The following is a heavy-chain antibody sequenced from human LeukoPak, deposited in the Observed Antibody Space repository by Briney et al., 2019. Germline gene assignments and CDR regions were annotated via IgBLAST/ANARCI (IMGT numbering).Heavy chain of an antibody. CDR2: IYDSGCT. V-gene: IGHV4-39*01. J-gene: IGHJ4*02. CDR1: GVSIIIDIYY. Sequence: SGTLSLSCTVSGVSIIIDIYYWGWIRQPPGKGLEWSVNIYDSGCTYYNPSLKSRVTISVDTSKNQFSLRLSSVTDADTDVYYCARSMGHTYYDFWSGFNKFDYWGQGTLVTVSS. CDR3: ARSMGHTYYDFWSGFNKFDY. D-gene: IGHD3-3*01.